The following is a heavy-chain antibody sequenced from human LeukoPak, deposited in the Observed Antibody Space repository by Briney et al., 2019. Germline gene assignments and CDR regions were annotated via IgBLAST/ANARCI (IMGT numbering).Heavy chain of an antibody. CDR1: GFTFSSYA. V-gene: IGHV3-64*01. Sequence: GGSLRLSCAASGFTFSSYAMHWVRQAPGKALEYVSVISTNGDRTYYANSVKGRFTISRDNSKNTLYLQMGSLRPEDMAVYYCARDKAAVGNDYWGLGTLVTVSS. CDR2: ISTNGDRT. D-gene: IGHD6-13*01. CDR3: ARDKAAVGNDY. J-gene: IGHJ4*02.